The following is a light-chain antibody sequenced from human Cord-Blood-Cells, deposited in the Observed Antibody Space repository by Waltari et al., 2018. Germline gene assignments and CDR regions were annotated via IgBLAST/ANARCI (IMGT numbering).Light chain of an antibody. CDR1: SSDVGSHNL. V-gene: IGLV2-23*01. CDR2: EGS. J-gene: IGLJ3*02. CDR3: CSYAGSSTWV. Sequence: QSALTQPASVSGSPGQSIPISCTGTSSDVGSHNLVSWYQQHPGKAPKRMIYEGSKRPSGVSNRFSGSKSGNTASLTISGLQAEDEADYYCCSYAGSSTWVFGGGTKLTVL.